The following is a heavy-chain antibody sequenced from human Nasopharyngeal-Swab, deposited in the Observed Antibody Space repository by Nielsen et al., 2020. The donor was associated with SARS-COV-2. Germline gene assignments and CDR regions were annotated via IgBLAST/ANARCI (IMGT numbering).Heavy chain of an antibody. CDR3: AKGFGPYVTAADY. J-gene: IGHJ4*02. CDR2: VYSGGSGI. Sequence: GESLKISCAASGFIFGSYAMSWVRQAPGKGPEWVSRVYSGGSGIRYADSVRGRFTISRDDSKNTVYLQMNGLRAEDTALYYCAKGFGPYVTAADYWGQGTLVTVSS. D-gene: IGHD2-21*02. CDR1: GFIFGSYA. V-gene: IGHV3-23*03.